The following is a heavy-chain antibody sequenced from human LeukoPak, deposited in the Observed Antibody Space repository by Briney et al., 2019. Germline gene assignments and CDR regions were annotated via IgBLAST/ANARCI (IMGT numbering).Heavy chain of an antibody. CDR2: SRNKPNRYTT. D-gene: IGHD3-16*01. Sequence: GGSLRLSCAASGFPFSTYAMHWVRQAPGKGLEWIGRSRNKPNRYTTEYAASVKGRFTISRDDSKNSLYLQMNSLKTEDTAVYYCSRDVSGLRHDSPSGFEIWGQGTLVTVSS. CDR3: SRDVSGLRHDSPSGFEI. V-gene: IGHV3-72*01. J-gene: IGHJ3*02. CDR1: GFPFSTYA.